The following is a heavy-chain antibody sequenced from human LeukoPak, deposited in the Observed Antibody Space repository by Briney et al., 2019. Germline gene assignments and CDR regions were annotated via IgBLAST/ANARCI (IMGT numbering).Heavy chain of an antibody. CDR2: IYYSGST. CDR3: ARDRVEYSSSNWFDP. D-gene: IGHD6-6*01. V-gene: IGHV4-59*12. Sequence: PSETLSLTCTVSGGSISSYYWSWIRQPPGKGLEWIGYIYYSGSTNYNPSLKSRVTISVDKSKNQFSLKLSSVTAADTAVYYCARDRVEYSSSNWFDPWGQGTLVTVSS. J-gene: IGHJ5*02. CDR1: GGSISSYY.